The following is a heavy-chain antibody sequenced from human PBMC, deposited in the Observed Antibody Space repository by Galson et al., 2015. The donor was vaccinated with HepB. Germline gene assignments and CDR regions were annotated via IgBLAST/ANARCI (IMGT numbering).Heavy chain of an antibody. Sequence: SLRLSCAASGFTFSSYAMHWVRQAPGKGLKWVAVISYDGSNKYYADSVKGRFTISRDNSKNTLYLQMNSLSSEDTAVYYCARGGEAAGTNEGWFDPWGQGTLVTVSS. CDR1: GFTFSSYA. CDR3: ARGGEAAGTNEGWFDP. V-gene: IGHV3-30-3*01. D-gene: IGHD6-13*01. CDR2: ISYDGSNK. J-gene: IGHJ5*02.